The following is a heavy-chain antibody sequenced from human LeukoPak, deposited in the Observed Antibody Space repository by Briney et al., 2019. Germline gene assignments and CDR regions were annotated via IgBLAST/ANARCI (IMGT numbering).Heavy chain of an antibody. D-gene: IGHD3-22*01. J-gene: IGHJ4*02. V-gene: IGHV4-61*01. CDR2: IYYSGST. Sequence: SETLSLTCTVSGGSISSSSYYWSWIRQPPGKGLEWIGYIYYSGSTNYNPSLKSRVTISVDTSKNQFSLKLNSVTAADTAVYYCARVFSNYDSSGSHPSFDYWGQGTLVTVSS. CDR3: ARVFSNYDSSGSHPSFDY. CDR1: GGSISSSSYY.